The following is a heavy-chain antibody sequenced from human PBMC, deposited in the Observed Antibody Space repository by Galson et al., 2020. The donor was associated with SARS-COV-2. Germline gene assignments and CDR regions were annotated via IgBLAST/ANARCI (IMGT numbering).Heavy chain of an antibody. CDR1: GYTFTSYG. V-gene: IGHV1-18*04. CDR3: ARGVLRYFDWLLHSDYYYYYMDV. Sequence: GESLKISCKASGYTFTSYGISWVRQAPGQGLEWMGWISAYDGNTNYAQKLQGRVTMTTDTSTSTAYMELRSLRSDDTAVYYCARGVLRYFDWLLHSDYYYYYMDVWGKGTTVTVSS. J-gene: IGHJ6*03. D-gene: IGHD3-9*01. CDR2: ISAYDGNT.